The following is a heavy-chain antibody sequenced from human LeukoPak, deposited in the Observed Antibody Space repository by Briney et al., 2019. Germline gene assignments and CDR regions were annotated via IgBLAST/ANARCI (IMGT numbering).Heavy chain of an antibody. CDR1: GGTFSSYA. Sequence: GASVKVSCKASGGTFSSYAISWVRQAPGQGLEWMGGIIPIFGTANYAQKFQGRVTITAGKSTSTAYMELSSLRSEGTAVYYCANYKNLRFDYWGQGTLVTVSS. CDR2: IIPIFGTA. D-gene: IGHD5-12*01. J-gene: IGHJ4*02. V-gene: IGHV1-69*06. CDR3: ANYKNLRFDY.